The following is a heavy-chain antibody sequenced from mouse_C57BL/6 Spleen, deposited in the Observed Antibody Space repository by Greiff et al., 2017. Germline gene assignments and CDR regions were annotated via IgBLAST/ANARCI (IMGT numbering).Heavy chain of an antibody. V-gene: IGHV1-15*01. D-gene: IGHD3-2*02. CDR1: GYTFTDYE. J-gene: IGHJ4*01. CDR2: IDPETGGT. CDR3: TRSETAQATLFYYAMDY. Sequence: QVQLQQSGAELVRPGASVTLSCKASGYTFTDYEMHWVKQTPVHGLEWIGAIDPETGGTAYNQKFKGKAILTADNSSSTAYMELRSLTSEDSAVYYCTRSETAQATLFYYAMDYWGQGTSVTVSS.